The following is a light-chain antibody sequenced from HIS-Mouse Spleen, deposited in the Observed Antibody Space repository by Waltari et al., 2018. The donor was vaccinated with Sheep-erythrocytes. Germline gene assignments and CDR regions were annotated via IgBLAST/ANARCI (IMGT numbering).Light chain of an antibody. V-gene: IGLV2-11*01. CDR2: DVS. J-gene: IGLJ1*01. CDR1: SSDVGGYNY. CDR3: CSYAGSYNHV. Sequence: QSALTQPRPVSGSPGQSVTLSCTGTSSDVGGYNYRSWYQQHPGKAPKLMIYDVSKRPSGVPDRFSGSKSGNTASLTISGLQAEDEADYYCCSYAGSYNHVFATGTKVTVL.